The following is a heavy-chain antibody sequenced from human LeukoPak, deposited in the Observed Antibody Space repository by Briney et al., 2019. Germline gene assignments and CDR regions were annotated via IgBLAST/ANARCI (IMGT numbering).Heavy chain of an antibody. CDR3: ALRYYYDGSGYSPSWDAFDI. J-gene: IGHJ3*02. CDR1: GGSISSGDYY. D-gene: IGHD3-22*01. CDR2: IYYSGST. V-gene: IGHV4-30-4*01. Sequence: SQTLSLTCTVSGGSISSGDYYWSWIRQPPRKGLEWIGYIYYSGSTHYNPSLKSRVTISVDTSKNQFSLKLSSVTAADTAVYCCALRYYYDGSGYSPSWDAFDIWGQGTMVTVSS.